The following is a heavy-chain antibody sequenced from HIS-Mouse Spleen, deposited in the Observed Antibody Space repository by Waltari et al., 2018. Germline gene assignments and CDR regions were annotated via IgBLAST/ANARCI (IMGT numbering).Heavy chain of an antibody. CDR1: GSIFTSYY. V-gene: IGHV1-46*03. Sequence: QVQLVQSGAEVKKPGASVKVSCKASGSIFTSYYMHWGRQAPGQVLEWMGIINPSGGSTSYAQKFQGRVTMTRDTSTSTVYMELSSLRSEDTAVYYCARGSGYSSSWDAFDIWGQGTMVTVSS. J-gene: IGHJ3*02. CDR3: ARGSGYSSSWDAFDI. D-gene: IGHD6-13*01. CDR2: INPSGGST.